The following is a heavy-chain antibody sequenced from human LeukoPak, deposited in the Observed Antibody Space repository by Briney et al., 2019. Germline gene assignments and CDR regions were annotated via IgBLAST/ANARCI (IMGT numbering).Heavy chain of an antibody. CDR2: IYSGGST. CDR3: AREAVAGTRGPFDY. V-gene: IGHV3-53*01. CDR1: GFTVSSNY. Sequence: GGSLRLSCAASGFTVSSNYMSWVRQAPGKGLEWVSVIYSGGSTYYADSVKGRFTISRDNSKNTLYLQMNSLRAEDTAVYYCAREAVAGTRGPFDYWGQGTLVTVSS. J-gene: IGHJ4*02. D-gene: IGHD6-19*01.